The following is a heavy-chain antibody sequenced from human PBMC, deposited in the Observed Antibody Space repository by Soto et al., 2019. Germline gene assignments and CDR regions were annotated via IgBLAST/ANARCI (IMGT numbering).Heavy chain of an antibody. D-gene: IGHD1-26*01. CDR2: ISYDASNK. CDR3: ARGRVDGGELDL. Sequence: VQLVESGGGVVQPGRSLRLSCAASGFTIRTYGMYWVRQAPGKGLEWVAVISYDASNKYYADSVKGRFTISRDNSENTLYLQMNSLRAEDTAVYYCARGRVDGGELDLWGQGTLVTVSS. J-gene: IGHJ4*02. CDR1: GFTIRTYG. V-gene: IGHV3-33*01.